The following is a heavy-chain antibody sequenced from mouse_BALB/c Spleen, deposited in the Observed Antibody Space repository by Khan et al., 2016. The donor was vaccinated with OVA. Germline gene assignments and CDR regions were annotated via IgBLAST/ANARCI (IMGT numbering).Heavy chain of an antibody. CDR1: GFTFSNYA. CDR2: ISSGDST. V-gene: IGHV5-6-5*01. J-gene: IGHJ3*01. CDR3: ARDYWFAY. Sequence: EVELVESGGGLVKPGGSLKLSCAASGFTFSNYAMSWVRQSPEKRLVWVASISSGDSTYYSDSVKGRFTIFRDNARNNLYLQLSSLMSEYTAMYYYARDYWFAYWGQGTLVTVSA.